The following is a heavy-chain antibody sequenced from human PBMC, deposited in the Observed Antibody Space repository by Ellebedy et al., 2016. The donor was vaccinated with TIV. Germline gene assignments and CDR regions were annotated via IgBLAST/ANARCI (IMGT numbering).Heavy chain of an antibody. J-gene: IGHJ4*02. CDR1: GYTFTSYW. CDR3: ARHELGSNAAFDS. CDR2: IYPGDSET. V-gene: IGHV5-51*01. D-gene: IGHD7-27*01. Sequence: GGSLRLXCQGSGYTFTSYWIAWVRHMPGKGLECMGVIYPGDSETRYSPSFQGHVTISVDKSISTAYLQWSSVKASDTAMYYCARHELGSNAAFDSWGQGTLVTVSS.